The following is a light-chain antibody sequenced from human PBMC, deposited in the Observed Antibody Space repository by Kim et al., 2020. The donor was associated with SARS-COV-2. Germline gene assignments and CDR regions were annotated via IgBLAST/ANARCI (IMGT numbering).Light chain of an antibody. V-gene: IGKV1-5*03. J-gene: IGKJ1*01. CDR1: QSISSW. CDR3: QQYHTYSGT. Sequence: DIQMTQSPSTLSASIGDRVTITCRASQSISSWLAWYQLKPGKAPKLLIYKASTLETGVPSRFSGTESGTEFTLTISSLQPDDFATYYCQQYHTYSGTFGQGTKVDIK. CDR2: KAS.